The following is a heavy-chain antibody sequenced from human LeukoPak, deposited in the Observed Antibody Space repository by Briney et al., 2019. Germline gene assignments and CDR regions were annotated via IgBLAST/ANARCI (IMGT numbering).Heavy chain of an antibody. CDR3: ARDSEYCTNGVCYRWFDP. J-gene: IGHJ5*02. Sequence: SVKVSCKASGGTFSSYAISWVRQAPGQGLEWMGGIIPIFGTANYAQKFQGRVTITADESTSTAYMELSSLRSEDTAVYYCARDSEYCTNGVCYRWFDPWGQGTLVTVSS. CDR2: IIPIFGTA. V-gene: IGHV1-69*13. CDR1: GGTFSSYA. D-gene: IGHD2-8*01.